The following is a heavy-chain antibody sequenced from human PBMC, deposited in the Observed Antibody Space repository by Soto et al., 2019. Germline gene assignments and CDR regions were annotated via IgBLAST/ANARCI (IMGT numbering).Heavy chain of an antibody. V-gene: IGHV4-39*01. CDR1: GGSISSSSYY. D-gene: IGHD3-3*01. Sequence: SENLSLTCTVSGGSISSSSYYWGWIRQPPGKGLEWIGSIYYSGSTYYNPSLKSRVTISVDTSKNQFSLKLSSVTAADTAVYYCARNPRFSKRYYYYMDVWGKGTTVTVSS. CDR2: IYYSGST. CDR3: ARNPRFSKRYYYYMDV. J-gene: IGHJ6*03.